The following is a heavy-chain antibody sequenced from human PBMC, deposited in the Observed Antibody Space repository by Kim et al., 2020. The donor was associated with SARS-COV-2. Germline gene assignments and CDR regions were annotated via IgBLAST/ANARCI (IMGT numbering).Heavy chain of an antibody. V-gene: IGHV3-43*01. CDR1: GFTFDDYT. D-gene: IGHD5-12*01. J-gene: IGHJ4*02. CDR2: ISWDGGST. Sequence: GGSLRLSCAASGFTFDDYTMHWVRQAPGKGLEWVSLISWDGGSTYYADSVKGRFTISRDNSKNSLYLQMNSLRTEDTALYYCARGGWLQSANLDYWGQGTLVTVSS. CDR3: ARGGWLQSANLDY.